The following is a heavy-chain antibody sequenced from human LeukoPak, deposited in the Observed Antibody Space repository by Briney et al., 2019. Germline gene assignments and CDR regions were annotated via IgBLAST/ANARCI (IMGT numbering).Heavy chain of an antibody. CDR1: GFTFSSYG. V-gene: IGHV3-33*01. CDR2: IWYDGSNK. D-gene: IGHD3-22*01. Sequence: GGSLRLSCAASGFTFSSYGMHWVRQAPGKGLEWVAVIWYDGSNKYYADSVKGRFTISRDNSKNTLYLQMNSLRAEDTAVYYCAREPIPHWNNYDGSRYGDIWGQGTMVTVSS. CDR3: AREPIPHWNNYDGSRYGDI. J-gene: IGHJ3*02.